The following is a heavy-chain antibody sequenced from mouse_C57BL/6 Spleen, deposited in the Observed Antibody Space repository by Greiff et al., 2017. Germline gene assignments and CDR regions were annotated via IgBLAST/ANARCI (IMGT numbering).Heavy chain of an antibody. CDR1: GYAFSSYW. CDR2: IYPGDGDT. D-gene: IGHD2-3*01. Sequence: VQLQQSGAELVKPGASVKISCKASGYAFSSYWMNWVKQRPGKGLEWIGQIYPGDGDTNYNGKFKGKATLTADKSSSTAYMQLSSLTSEDSAVYCCARSQDYDEDFDYWGQGTTLTVSS. V-gene: IGHV1-80*01. J-gene: IGHJ2*01. CDR3: ARSQDYDEDFDY.